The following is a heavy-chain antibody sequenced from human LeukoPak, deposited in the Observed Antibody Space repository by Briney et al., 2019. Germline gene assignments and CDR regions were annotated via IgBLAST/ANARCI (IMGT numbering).Heavy chain of an antibody. Sequence: GGSLRLSCAASGFTVSSNYMSWVRQAPGKGLEWVSVIYSGGSTYYADSVKGRFTISRDNSKNTLYLQMNSLRAEDTAVYYCARDLYSHGSYYFDYWGQGTLVTVSS. CDR1: GFTVSSNY. D-gene: IGHD5-18*01. CDR3: ARDLYSHGSYYFDY. V-gene: IGHV3-66*01. J-gene: IGHJ4*02. CDR2: IYSGGST.